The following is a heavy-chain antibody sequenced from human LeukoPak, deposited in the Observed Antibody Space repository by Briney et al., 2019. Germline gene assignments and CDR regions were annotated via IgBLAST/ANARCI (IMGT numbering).Heavy chain of an antibody. CDR3: ARTGGSYPYYFEY. D-gene: IGHD1-26*01. J-gene: IGHJ4*02. CDR2: IRYDGSNK. V-gene: IGHV3-30*02. Sequence: GGSLRLSCAASVFTFSSYGMHWVRQAPGKGLEWVAFIRYDGSNKYYADSVKGRFTISRDNSKNTLYLQMNSLRAEDTAVYYCARTGGSYPYYFEYWGQGTLVTVSS. CDR1: VFTFSSYG.